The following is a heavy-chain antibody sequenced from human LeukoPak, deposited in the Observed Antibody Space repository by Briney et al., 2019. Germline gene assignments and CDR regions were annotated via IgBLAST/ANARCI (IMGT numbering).Heavy chain of an antibody. CDR2: IYYSGST. Sequence: SSETLSLTCTVSGGSISSGDYYWSWIRQPPGKGLEWIGYIYYSGSTYYNPSLKSRVTISVDTSKNQFSLKLSSVTAADTAVYYCARGTAHDSSGYYWGQGTLVTVSS. CDR3: ARGTAHDSSGYY. D-gene: IGHD3-22*01. V-gene: IGHV4-30-4*01. CDR1: GGSISSGDYY. J-gene: IGHJ4*02.